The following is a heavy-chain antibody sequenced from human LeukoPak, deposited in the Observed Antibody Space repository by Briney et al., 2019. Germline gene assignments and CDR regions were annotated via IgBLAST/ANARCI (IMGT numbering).Heavy chain of an antibody. CDR3: ARRRLAAAGTGYFDY. V-gene: IGHV1-2*02. Sequence: ASVKVSCKASGYTLTGYYMHWVRQAPGQGLEWMGWINPSSGGINSAQKFQGRVTMTRDTSISTAYLELSRLTSDDTAVYYCARRRLAAAGTGYFDYWGQGTLVTVSS. CDR2: INPSSGGI. J-gene: IGHJ4*02. CDR1: GYTLTGYY. D-gene: IGHD6-13*01.